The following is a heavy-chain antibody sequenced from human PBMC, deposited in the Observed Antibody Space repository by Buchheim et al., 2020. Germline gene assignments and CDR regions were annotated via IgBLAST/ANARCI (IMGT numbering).Heavy chain of an antibody. V-gene: IGHV3-30*18. CDR2: ISYDGSNK. CDR1: GFTFSSYG. CDR3: AKDLGYSYGTEGLDY. D-gene: IGHD5-18*01. J-gene: IGHJ4*02. Sequence: QVQLVESGGGVVQPGRSLRLSCAASGFTFSSYGMHWVRQAPGKGLEWVAVISYDGSNKYYADSVKGRFTISRDNSKNTLYLQMNSLRAEDTAVYYCAKDLGYSYGTEGLDYWGQGTL.